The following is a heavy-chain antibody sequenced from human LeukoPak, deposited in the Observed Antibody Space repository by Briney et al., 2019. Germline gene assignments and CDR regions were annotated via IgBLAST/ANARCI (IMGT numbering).Heavy chain of an antibody. J-gene: IGHJ4*02. V-gene: IGHV3-30*04. Sequence: GGSLRLSCAPSGFTFSGYAMHWVRQAPGKGLEWLTVISTDGNDKHYADSVKGRFTVSRDNSKNTLFLQMNNLRTEDTAVYYCAKDKSVSADYYFDYWGQGTLVTVSS. D-gene: IGHD5/OR15-5a*01. CDR1: GFTFSGYA. CDR2: ISTDGNDK. CDR3: AKDKSVSADYYFDY.